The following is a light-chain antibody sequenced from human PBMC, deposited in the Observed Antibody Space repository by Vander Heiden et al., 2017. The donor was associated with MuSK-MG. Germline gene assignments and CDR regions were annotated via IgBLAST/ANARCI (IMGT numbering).Light chain of an antibody. CDR2: LGS. CDR3: RQALQTPRT. Sequence: DIVMTQSPLSLPVTPGEPASLSCRSSQTLLHSNGYNYLDWYLQKPVQSPQLLIYLGSNRSSGVPDRFSGSGSGTDFTLKISRVEAEDVGVYYCRQALQTPRTFGQGTKVEIK. CDR1: QTLLHSNGYNY. V-gene: IGKV2-28*01. J-gene: IGKJ1*01.